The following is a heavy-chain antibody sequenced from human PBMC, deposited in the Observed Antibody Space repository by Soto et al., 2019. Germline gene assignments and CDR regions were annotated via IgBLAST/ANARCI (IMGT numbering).Heavy chain of an antibody. Sequence: EVHLLESWGALVQPGGSLTLSCAASGFSFSDYAMSWVRQAPGKGLEWVSSISRTGDSAYYADSVKGRFAISRDRSKNRLALQMNSLRVEDTAVYYCAKGPDGSGYYHNWFDSWGQGTLITVSS. CDR3: AKGPDGSGYYHNWFDS. CDR1: GFSFSDYA. J-gene: IGHJ5*01. V-gene: IGHV3-23*01. CDR2: ISRTGDSA. D-gene: IGHD3-22*01.